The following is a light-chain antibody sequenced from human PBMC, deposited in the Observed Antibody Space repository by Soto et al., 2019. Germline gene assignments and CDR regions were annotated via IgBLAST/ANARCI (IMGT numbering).Light chain of an antibody. CDR2: WAS. Sequence: DIVMTQSPDSLAVSLGERATINCKSSQSVLYSSNNKNYLAWYQQKPGQPPKLLIYWASTRESGVPDRFSGSRSGTDFTLTSSSLQAEDVSVYYCQQYYSTPPTVGQGTKVEIK. CDR1: QSVLYSSNNKNY. CDR3: QQYYSTPPT. J-gene: IGKJ1*01. V-gene: IGKV4-1*01.